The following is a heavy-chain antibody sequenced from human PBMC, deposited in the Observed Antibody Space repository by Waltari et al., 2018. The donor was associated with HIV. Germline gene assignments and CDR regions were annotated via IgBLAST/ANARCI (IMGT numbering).Heavy chain of an antibody. Sequence: QVQLQESGPGLVKPSGTLSLTCAVSGGSISSSNWWSWVRQPPGKGLEWIGEIDHSWSTNYNPARKGRVTISVDKSKNQFSLKLSSVTAADTAVYYWASVVAAGNGGVANDAFDIWGQGTMVTVSS. CDR1: GGSISSSNW. CDR3: ASVVAAGNGGVANDAFDI. J-gene: IGHJ3*02. D-gene: IGHD6-13*01. CDR2: IDHSWST. V-gene: IGHV4-4*02.